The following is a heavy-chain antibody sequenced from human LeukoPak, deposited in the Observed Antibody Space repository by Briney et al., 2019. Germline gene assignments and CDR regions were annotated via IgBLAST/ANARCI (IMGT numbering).Heavy chain of an antibody. V-gene: IGHV4-31*03. CDR2: IYYSGST. CDR3: ARGVPDYDFWSGYYTQGFDY. D-gene: IGHD3-3*01. Sequence: SETLSLTCTVSGGSISSGGYYWSWIRQHRGKGLEWIGYIYYSGSTYYNPSLKSRVTISVDTSKNQFSLKLSSVTAADTAVYYCARGVPDYDFWSGYYTQGFDYWGQGTLVTVSS. CDR1: GGSISSGGYY. J-gene: IGHJ4*02.